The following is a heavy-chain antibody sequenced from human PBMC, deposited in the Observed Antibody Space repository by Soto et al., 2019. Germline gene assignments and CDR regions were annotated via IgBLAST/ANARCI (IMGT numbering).Heavy chain of an antibody. CDR1: GGTFSSFA. Sequence: QVQLVQSGAEVKKPGSSVKVSCKASGGTFSSFAISWVRQAPGQGLEWMGGIIPIFNLTNYAQKFQGKVTITADESTSTADMEVSRLRSEDTSISYRARSIRPRYKLVYNHCSGVDVWGQGTTVTVSS. V-gene: IGHV1-69*12. D-gene: IGHD1-1*01. J-gene: IGHJ6*02. CDR3: ARSIRPRYKLVYNHCSGVDV. CDR2: IIPIFNLT.